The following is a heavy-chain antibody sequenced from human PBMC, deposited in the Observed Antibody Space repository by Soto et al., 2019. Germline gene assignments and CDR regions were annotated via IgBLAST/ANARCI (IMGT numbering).Heavy chain of an antibody. CDR3: VRDGSLLGLTR. CDR2: ICGTDTFT. J-gene: IGHJ4*02. V-gene: IGHV3-21*01. Sequence: EVQLVESGGGLVKPGESLRLSCVASGFTFKNYNMNWVSQAPGKGLEWVSSICGTDTFTYYADSVKGRFSISRDNAKSSLFLQMNILRAEDTAVYFCVRDGSLLGLTRWGQGTLVTVSS. CDR1: GFTFKNYN. D-gene: IGHD3-10*01.